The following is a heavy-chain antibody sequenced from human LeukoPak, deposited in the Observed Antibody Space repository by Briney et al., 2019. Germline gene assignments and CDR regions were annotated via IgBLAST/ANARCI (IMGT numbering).Heavy chain of an antibody. D-gene: IGHD3-22*01. CDR2: ISSSSSYI. V-gene: IGHV3-21*01. J-gene: IGHJ4*02. Sequence: GGSLRLSCAASGFTFSSYSMNWVRQAPGKGLEWVSSISSSSSYIYYADSVKGRFTISRDNAKNSLYLQMNSLRAEDTAVYYCARGASGFNYYFDYWGQGTLVTVSS. CDR3: ARGASGFNYYFDY. CDR1: GFTFSSYS.